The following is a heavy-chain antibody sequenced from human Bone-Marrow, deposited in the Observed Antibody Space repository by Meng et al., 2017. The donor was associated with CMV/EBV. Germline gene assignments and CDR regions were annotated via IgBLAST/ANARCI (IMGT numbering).Heavy chain of an antibody. CDR2: IIPILGIA. D-gene: IGHD3-22*01. J-gene: IGHJ5*02. CDR3: AMTDYYDSSGGWFDP. CDR1: GGTFSSYA. V-gene: IGHV1-69*10. Sequence: SVKVSCKASGGTFSSYAISWVRQAPGQGLEWMGGIIPILGIANYAQKFQGRVTITADKSTSTAYMELSSLRSEDTAVYYCAMTDYYDSSGGWFDPWGPGTLVTVSS.